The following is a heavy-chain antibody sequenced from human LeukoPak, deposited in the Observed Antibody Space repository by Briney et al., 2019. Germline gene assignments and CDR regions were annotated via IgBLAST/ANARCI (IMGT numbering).Heavy chain of an antibody. Sequence: SETLSLTCTVAGGSINSYYWGWIRHSPGKGLEWIGYIYYSGSTNYTPTLKSRVTMSADTSTNQFSLKLRSLTAADTAVYYCARTTEGGYTYDYFYYYYLDVWGKGTTVTTSS. CDR2: IYYSGST. CDR3: ARTTEGGYTYDYFYYYYLDV. V-gene: IGHV4-59*01. D-gene: IGHD5-18*01. J-gene: IGHJ6*03. CDR1: GGSINSYY.